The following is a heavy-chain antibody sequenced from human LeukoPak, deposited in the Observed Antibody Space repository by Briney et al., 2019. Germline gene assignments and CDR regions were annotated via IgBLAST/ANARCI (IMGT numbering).Heavy chain of an antibody. CDR3: ARDDAAGQTEAIDY. CDR2: IIPILGIA. CDR1: GYTFTSYY. D-gene: IGHD6-13*01. Sequence: ASVKVSCKASGYTFTSYYMHWVRQAPGQGLEWMGRIIPILGIANYAQKFQGRVTITADKSTSTAYMELSSLRSEDTAVYYCARDDAAGQTEAIDYWGQGTLVTVSS. V-gene: IGHV1-69*04. J-gene: IGHJ4*02.